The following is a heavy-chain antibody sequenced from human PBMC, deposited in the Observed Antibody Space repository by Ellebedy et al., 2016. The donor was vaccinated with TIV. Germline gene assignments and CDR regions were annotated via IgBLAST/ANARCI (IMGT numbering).Heavy chain of an antibody. J-gene: IGHJ5*02. V-gene: IGHV1-2*02. CDR2: INPNSGGT. CDR3: ARGAGSAQYSSSSGWFDP. Sequence: AASVKVSCKATGYTFTGYYMHWVRQAPGQGLEWMGWINPNSGGTNYAQKFQGRVTMTRDTSISTAYMELSRLTSDDTAVYYCARGAGSAQYSSSSGWFDPWGQGTLVTVSS. D-gene: IGHD6-6*01. CDR1: GYTFTGYY.